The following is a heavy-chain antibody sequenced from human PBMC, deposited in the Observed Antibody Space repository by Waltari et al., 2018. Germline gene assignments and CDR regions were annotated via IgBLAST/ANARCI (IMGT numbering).Heavy chain of an antibody. CDR2: ISSNEKTI. CDR3: ARGSLTTCCSNWFDP. CDR1: GFAFNYYP. J-gene: IGHJ5*02. D-gene: IGHD1-1*01. V-gene: IGHV3-30*04. Sequence: QVQMVESGGGVVQPEMSLTLSCAASGFAFNYYPIYWVRQAPDKGLEWVAVISSNEKTIYYADSVKGRFTISRDNSGNTAYLQMNSLRPDDTGVYYCARGSLTTCCSNWFDPWGQGTLVTVSS.